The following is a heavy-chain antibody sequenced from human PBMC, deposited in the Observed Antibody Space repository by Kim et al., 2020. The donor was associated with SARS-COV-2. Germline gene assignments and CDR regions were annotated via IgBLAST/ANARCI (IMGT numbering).Heavy chain of an antibody. CDR3: ARDVSVGAHNWFDP. J-gene: IGHJ5*02. D-gene: IGHD1-26*01. V-gene: IGHV1-69*13. CDR1: GGTFSSYA. Sequence: SVKVSCKASGGTFSSYAISWVRQAPGQGLEWMGGIIPIFGTANYAQKFQGRVTITADESTSTAYMELSSLRSEDTAVYYCARDVSVGAHNWFDPWGQGTLVTVSS. CDR2: IIPIFGTA.